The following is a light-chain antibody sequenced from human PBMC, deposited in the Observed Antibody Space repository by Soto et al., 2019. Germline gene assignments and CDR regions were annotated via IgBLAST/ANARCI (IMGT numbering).Light chain of an antibody. Sequence: ENVLTQFPVTLSLSPGXRATLSCRASQNAHTSLAWYRQKPGQAPRLLIFDASNRATGIPARFSGSGSGTDFTLTISSLEPEDFAVYYCQQSADWPATFGPGTKVDIK. CDR3: QQSADWPAT. CDR1: QNAHTS. V-gene: IGKV3-11*01. CDR2: DAS. J-gene: IGKJ3*01.